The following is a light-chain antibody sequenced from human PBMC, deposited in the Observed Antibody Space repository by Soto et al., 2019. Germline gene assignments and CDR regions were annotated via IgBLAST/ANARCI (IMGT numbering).Light chain of an antibody. V-gene: IGKV1-9*01. J-gene: IGKJ4*01. CDR2: AAS. CDR3: LQLAAYPLT. CDR1: QGISSY. Sequence: DIQLTQSPSFLSASVGDRVTITCRASQGISSYLAWYQQKPGKGPKLLIYAASTLQSGVPSGFSGRGSGTEFTLTISSLQPEDFATYYCLQLAAYPLTFGGGTKVEIK.